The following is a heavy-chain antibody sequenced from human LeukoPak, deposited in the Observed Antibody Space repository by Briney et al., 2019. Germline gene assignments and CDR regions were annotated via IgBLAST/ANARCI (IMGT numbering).Heavy chain of an antibody. CDR3: VRGMSRCFGDYGGGNWFDP. J-gene: IGHJ5*02. V-gene: IGHV3-7*01. CDR2: IKQDGREK. Sequence: GGALRHSCVASGFTFSSYWRSSVRQDPGKGLEWVANIKQDGREKYYVDSVKGRFTIARDNVKNSLYLQKKSLRVEDTAVYYCVRGMSRCFGDYGGGNWFDPWGQGTLVTVSS. D-gene: IGHD4-17*01. CDR1: GFTFSSYW.